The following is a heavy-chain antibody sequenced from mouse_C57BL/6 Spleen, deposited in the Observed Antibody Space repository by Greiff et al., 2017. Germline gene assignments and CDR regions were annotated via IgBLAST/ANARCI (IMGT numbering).Heavy chain of an antibody. D-gene: IGHD2-3*01. V-gene: IGHV1-80*01. CDR1: GYAFSSYW. J-gene: IGHJ1*03. CDR2: IYPGDGDT. CDR3: SRLGEGYDGYSWYFDG. Sequence: VQLQQSGAELVKPGASVKISCKASGYAFSSYWMNWVKQRPGKGLEWIGQIYPGDGDTNYNGKFKGKATLTADKSSSTAYMQLSSLTSEDAAVYFCSRLGEGYDGYSWYFDGWGTGTTVTVSS.